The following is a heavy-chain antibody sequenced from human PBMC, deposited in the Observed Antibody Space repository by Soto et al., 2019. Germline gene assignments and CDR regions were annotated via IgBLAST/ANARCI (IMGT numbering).Heavy chain of an antibody. CDR2: IYRSGTT. D-gene: IGHD3-16*01. Sequence: SETLSLTCTVSGYSISSGYYWGWIRQPPGKGLEWIGSIYRSGTTSYNPSLQTRVTISVDASKNQFSLRLTSVTATDTAVYYCAREQMGDYDYVCQINRLQPADFWGQGALVTVSS. V-gene: IGHV4-38-2*02. CDR3: AREQMGDYDYVCQINRLQPADF. CDR1: GYSISSGYY. J-gene: IGHJ4*02.